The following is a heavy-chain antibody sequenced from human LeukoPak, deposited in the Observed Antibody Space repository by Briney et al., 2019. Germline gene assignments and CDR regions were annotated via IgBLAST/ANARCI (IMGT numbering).Heavy chain of an antibody. Sequence: GGSLRLSCAASGFTFSTYWMHWVRQAPGKGLMWVSHINGDGSTTTYADSVKGRFTISRDNAKNTVYLQMNSLRAEDTAVYYCATLSGWPDTDYWGQGTLVTVSS. V-gene: IGHV3-74*01. CDR2: INGDGSTT. CDR3: ATLSGWPDTDY. J-gene: IGHJ4*02. D-gene: IGHD6-19*01. CDR1: GFTFSTYW.